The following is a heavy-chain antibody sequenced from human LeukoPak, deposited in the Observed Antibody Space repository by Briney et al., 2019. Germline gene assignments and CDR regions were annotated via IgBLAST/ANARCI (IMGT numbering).Heavy chain of an antibody. CDR2: IIPIFGTA. D-gene: IGHD2-15*01. Sequence: SVKVSCKASGYTFTSYDINWVRQATGQGLEWMGGIIPIFGTANYAQKFQGRVTITADESTSTAYMELRSLRSDDTAVYYCARTVYSHSGGNWFDPWGQGTLVTVSS. CDR3: ARTVYSHSGGNWFDP. J-gene: IGHJ5*02. CDR1: GYTFTSYD. V-gene: IGHV1-69*13.